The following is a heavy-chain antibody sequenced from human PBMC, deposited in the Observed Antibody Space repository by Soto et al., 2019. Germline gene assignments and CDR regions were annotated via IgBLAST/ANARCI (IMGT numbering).Heavy chain of an antibody. D-gene: IGHD3-22*01. J-gene: IGHJ5*02. Sequence: GGSLRLSCAASGFTFSDYYMSWIRQAPGKGLEWISHISDSATTMYYADSVKGRFAISRDNARKSLFLHMNSLRAEDTAVYYCARDTAFISSGLFNPWGQGTLVTVSS. CDR3: ARDTAFISSGLFNP. CDR2: ISDSATTM. CDR1: GFTFSDYY. V-gene: IGHV3-11*01.